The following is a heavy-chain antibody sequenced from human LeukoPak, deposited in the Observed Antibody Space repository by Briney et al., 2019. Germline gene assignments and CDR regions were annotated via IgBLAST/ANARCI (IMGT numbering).Heavy chain of an antibody. CDR3: AQPLGGAYCSSTSCSRFDP. V-gene: IGHV3-23*01. J-gene: IGHJ5*02. Sequence: GGSLRLSCAASGFTFSSYAMSWVRQAPGKGLEWVSAISGSGGSTYYADSVKGRFTISRDNSKNTLYLQMNSLRAEDTAVYYCAQPLGGAYCSSTSCSRFDPWGQGTLVTVSS. D-gene: IGHD2-2*01. CDR1: GFTFSSYA. CDR2: ISGSGGST.